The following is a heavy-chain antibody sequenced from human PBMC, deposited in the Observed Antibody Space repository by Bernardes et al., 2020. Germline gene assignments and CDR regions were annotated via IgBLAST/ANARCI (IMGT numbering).Heavy chain of an antibody. J-gene: IGHJ3*01. CDR2: ISSSGSYI. V-gene: IGHV3-21*06. D-gene: IGHD6-6*01. CDR3: ARALSGSSYLSAFDL. CDR1: GVNLTFYS. Sequence: GGSLRLSCAASGVNLTFYSMNWVRRAPGKGLEWVSSISSSGSYIFYADSVKGRFTISRDSAKNSLNLQLDSLRVEDTALYYCARALSGSSYLSAFDLWGHGTMVTVSS.